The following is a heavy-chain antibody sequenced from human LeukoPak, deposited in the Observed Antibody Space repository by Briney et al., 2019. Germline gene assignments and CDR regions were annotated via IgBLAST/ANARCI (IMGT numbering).Heavy chain of an antibody. Sequence: SVKVSCKASGGTFSSYAISWVRQAPGQGLEWMGRIIPILGIANYAQKVQGRVTMTTDTSTSTAYMELRSLRSDGTAVYYCARRETYYDILTGYYFDYWGQGTLVTVSS. D-gene: IGHD3-9*01. CDR1: GGTFSSYA. CDR3: ARRETYYDILTGYYFDY. J-gene: IGHJ4*02. CDR2: IIPILGIA. V-gene: IGHV1-69*04.